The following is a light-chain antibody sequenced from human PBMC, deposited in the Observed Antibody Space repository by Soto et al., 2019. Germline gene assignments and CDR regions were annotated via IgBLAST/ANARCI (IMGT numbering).Light chain of an antibody. Sequence: EIVLTQSPGTLSLSPGERATLSCRASQSVSSSSLAWYQQKPGQAPRLLIYDASSRATDIPDRFSGSGSGTAFSLTIRRLEPEDFAVYYCQQYGSSPDTFGQGTKLEI. J-gene: IGKJ2*01. CDR3: QQYGSSPDT. V-gene: IGKV3-20*01. CDR1: QSVSSSS. CDR2: DAS.